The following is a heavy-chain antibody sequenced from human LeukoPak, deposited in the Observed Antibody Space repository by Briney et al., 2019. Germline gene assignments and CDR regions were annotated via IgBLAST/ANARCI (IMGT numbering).Heavy chain of an antibody. D-gene: IGHD3-10*01. J-gene: IGHJ4*02. CDR1: GYTLTSYA. V-gene: IGHV7-4-1*02. Sequence: ASVKVSCKASGYTLTSYAMNWVRQAPGQGLEWMGSINTNTGNPTYAQGFTGRFVFSLDTSVSTAYLQISSLKAEDTAVYYCARGVTMVRGVSPGGYWGQGTLVTVSS. CDR2: INTNTGNP. CDR3: ARGVTMVRGVSPGGY.